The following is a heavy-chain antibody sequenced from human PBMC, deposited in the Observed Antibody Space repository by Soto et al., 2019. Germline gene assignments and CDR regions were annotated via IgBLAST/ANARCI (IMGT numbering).Heavy chain of an antibody. CDR2: ISGSGGST. D-gene: IGHD3-22*01. CDR3: AKSYNILSGYYTYYFDY. Sequence: GGSLRLSCAASGFTFSSYAMSWVRQAPGKGLEWVSAISGSGGSTYYADSVKGRFTISRDNSKNTLYLQMNSLRAEDTAVYYCAKSYNILSGYYTYYFDYWGQGTLVTVSS. V-gene: IGHV3-23*01. J-gene: IGHJ4*02. CDR1: GFTFSSYA.